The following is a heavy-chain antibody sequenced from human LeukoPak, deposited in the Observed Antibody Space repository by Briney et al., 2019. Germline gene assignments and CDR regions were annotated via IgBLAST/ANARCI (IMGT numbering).Heavy chain of an antibody. D-gene: IGHD6-19*01. Sequence: GGSLRLSCAVSRFNFSSYGMHWVRQAPGKGLEWVAFIRFGGTIKSYADSVKGRFTISRVDSKNTLYLQMNNLRTEDTAVYYCTCTHSSPPVWGQGTLVTVSS. CDR3: TCTHSSPPV. CDR2: IRFGGTIK. CDR1: RFNFSSYG. V-gene: IGHV3-30*02. J-gene: IGHJ4*02.